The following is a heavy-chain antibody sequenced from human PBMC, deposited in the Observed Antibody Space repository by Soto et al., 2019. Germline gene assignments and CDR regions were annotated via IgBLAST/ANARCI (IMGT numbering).Heavy chain of an antibody. J-gene: IGHJ4*02. V-gene: IGHV3-30*03. Sequence: QVQLVESGGGVVQPGRSLRLSCAASGFTFSSYGMHWVRQAPGKGLEWVAVISYDGSNKYYADSVKGRFTISRDNSKNTLDLHNNSLRAEDTCVYEGARGGNYYDSSGPCFDSRGQGTLVTLSS. CDR1: GFTFSSYG. CDR2: ISYDGSNK. D-gene: IGHD3-22*01. CDR3: ARGGNYYDSSGPCFDS.